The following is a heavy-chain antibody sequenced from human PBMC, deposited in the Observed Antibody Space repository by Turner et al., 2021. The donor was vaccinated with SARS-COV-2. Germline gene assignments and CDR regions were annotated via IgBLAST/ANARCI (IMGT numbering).Heavy chain of an antibody. V-gene: IGHV4-39*01. CDR3: AGEEVVFRASHTLYYYGMDV. D-gene: IGHD3-22*01. CDR2: IYYSGST. J-gene: IGHJ6*02. Sequence: HLQLQESAPGLVKPSETLSLPCPLSGGPLSSSSYYWGWIRQPPGKGLGWIGSIYYSGSTYNNPSLKSRGTISVDTSKNQFSLKLSSVTAADTAVYYCAGEEVVFRASHTLYYYGMDVWGQGTTVTVSS. CDR1: GGPLSSSSYY.